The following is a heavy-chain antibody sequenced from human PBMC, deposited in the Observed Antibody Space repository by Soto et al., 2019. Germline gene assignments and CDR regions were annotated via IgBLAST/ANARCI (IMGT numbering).Heavy chain of an antibody. D-gene: IGHD2-15*01. CDR3: AKVAPRYCSGGTCYSVSYYGMDV. CDR2: ISGSGGNT. V-gene: IGHV3-23*01. CDR1: GFTFSSYA. Sequence: VGSLRLSCAASGFTFSSYAMSWVRQAPGRGLEWVSAISGSGGNTYYADSVKGRFTISRDNSKNTLYLQMNSLRAEDTAVYYCAKVAPRYCSGGTCYSVSYYGMDVWGQGTTVTVSS. J-gene: IGHJ6*02.